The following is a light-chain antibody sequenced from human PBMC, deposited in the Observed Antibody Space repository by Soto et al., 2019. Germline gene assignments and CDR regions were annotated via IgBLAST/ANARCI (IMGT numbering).Light chain of an antibody. CDR1: QSVSSY. J-gene: IGKJ2*01. Sequence: EIVLTQSPATLSLSPGERATLSCRASQSVSSYLAWYQQKPGQAPRLLIYDASNRATGIPARFSGSGSGTDFTLPISSLEPDDFAVYYCQQRSNWPRAHYTFGQGTKLEIK. CDR3: QQRSNWPRAHYT. V-gene: IGKV3-11*01. CDR2: DAS.